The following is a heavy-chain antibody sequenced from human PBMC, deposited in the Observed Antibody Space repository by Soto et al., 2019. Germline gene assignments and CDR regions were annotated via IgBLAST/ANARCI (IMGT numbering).Heavy chain of an antibody. CDR3: AKDGGRLGSYLDF. D-gene: IGHD4-17*01. CDR1: GFTFSSYG. J-gene: IGHJ4*02. Sequence: QVQLVESGGGVVQPGRSLRLSCAASGFTFSSYGMHWVRQAPGKGLEWVAVILYDGSNKYYADSVKGRFTIPRDNSKNTLYLQMNSLSAEDTAVYFCAKDGGRLGSYLDFWVQGSLVTVSS. CDR2: ILYDGSNK. V-gene: IGHV3-30*18.